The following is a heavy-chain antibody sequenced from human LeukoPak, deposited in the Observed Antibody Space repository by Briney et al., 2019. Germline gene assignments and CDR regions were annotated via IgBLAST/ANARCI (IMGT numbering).Heavy chain of an antibody. Sequence: ASVKVSCKASGYTFTGYYMHWVRQAPGQGLEWMGGFDPEDGEAIYAQKFQGRVTMTEDTSTDTAYMELSSLRSEDTAVYYCATDGTAGSLYYYYGMDVWGKGTTVTVSS. CDR2: FDPEDGEA. J-gene: IGHJ6*04. CDR3: ATDGTAGSLYYYYGMDV. D-gene: IGHD6-25*01. V-gene: IGHV1-24*01. CDR1: GYTFTGYY.